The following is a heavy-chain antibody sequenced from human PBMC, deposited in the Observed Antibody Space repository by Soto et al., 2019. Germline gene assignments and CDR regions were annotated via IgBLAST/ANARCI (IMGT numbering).Heavy chain of an antibody. J-gene: IGHJ4*02. CDR2: INIYGGGT. D-gene: IGHD3-22*01. CDR3: ARALYYYDNSGLAF. V-gene: IGHV1-18*01. Sequence: QIHLEQSEPEVKKPGASVKVSCKASGYTFTSYGISWVRLAPGQGLEWMGWINIYGGGTNYAQKYQDRVTMTRDTSTNTVYLEMRSLTSDDTAISYCARALYYYDNSGLAFWGQGTLVTVSS. CDR1: GYTFTSYG.